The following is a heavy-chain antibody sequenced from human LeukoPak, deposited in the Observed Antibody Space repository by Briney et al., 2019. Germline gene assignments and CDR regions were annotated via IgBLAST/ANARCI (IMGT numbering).Heavy chain of an antibody. Sequence: GASVKVSCKASGGTFSSYAISWVRQAPGQGLEWMGGIIPIFGTANYAQKFQGRVTITADESTSTAYMELSSLRSEDTAVYYCARSHGSGSYGRRYYYYMDVWGKGTTVTISS. J-gene: IGHJ6*03. D-gene: IGHD3-10*01. CDR2: IIPIFGTA. V-gene: IGHV1-69*13. CDR1: GGTFSSYA. CDR3: ARSHGSGSYGRRYYYYMDV.